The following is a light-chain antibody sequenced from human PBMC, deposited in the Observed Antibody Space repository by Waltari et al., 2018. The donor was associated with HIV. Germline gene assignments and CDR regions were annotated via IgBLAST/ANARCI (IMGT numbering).Light chain of an antibody. CDR1: SSDIGIYNV. CDR2: EVS. J-gene: IGLJ1*01. CDR3: CSYAASSTSPMV. V-gene: IGLV2-23*02. Sequence: QSALTQPASVSGSPGQSITLSCTGTSSDIGIYNVVSWYQQHPNIAPKLLIYEVSKRPSGVSARFSASKSGNTASLTISGLQADDEADNYCCSYAASSTSPMVFGTGTKVTVL.